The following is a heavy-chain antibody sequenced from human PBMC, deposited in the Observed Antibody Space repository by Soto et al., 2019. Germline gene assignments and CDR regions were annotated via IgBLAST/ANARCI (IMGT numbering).Heavy chain of an antibody. Sequence: ASVKVSCKASGYTFTGYYMHWVRQAPGQGLEWMGWINPNSGGTNYAQKLQGRVTMTRDTSISTAYMELSRLRSDDTAVYYCAREPLFGVVIMDYYYGMDVWGQGTTVTVSS. D-gene: IGHD3-3*01. J-gene: IGHJ6*02. CDR2: INPNSGGT. V-gene: IGHV1-2*02. CDR3: AREPLFGVVIMDYYYGMDV. CDR1: GYTFTGYY.